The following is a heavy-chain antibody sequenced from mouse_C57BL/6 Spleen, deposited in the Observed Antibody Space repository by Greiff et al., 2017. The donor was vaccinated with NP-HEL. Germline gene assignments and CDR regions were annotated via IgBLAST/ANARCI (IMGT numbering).Heavy chain of an antibody. V-gene: IGHV1-69*01. CDR1: GYTFTSYW. CDR3: AILYDYDGRFAY. D-gene: IGHD2-4*01. Sequence: VQLQQSGAELVMPGASVKLSCKASGYTFTSYWMHWVKQRPGQGLEWIGEIDPSDSYTNYNQKFKGKSTLTVDKSSSTAYMQLSSLTSEDSAVYYCAILYDYDGRFAYWGQGTLVTVSA. J-gene: IGHJ3*01. CDR2: IDPSDSYT.